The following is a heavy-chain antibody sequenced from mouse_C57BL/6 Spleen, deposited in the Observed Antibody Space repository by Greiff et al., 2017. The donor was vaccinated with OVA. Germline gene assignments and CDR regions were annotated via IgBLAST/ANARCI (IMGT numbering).Heavy chain of an antibody. CDR3: ARYLYYDYDGSFYAMDY. J-gene: IGHJ4*01. V-gene: IGHV2-9-1*01. CDR2: IWTGGGT. D-gene: IGHD2-4*01. CDR1: GFSLTSYA. Sequence: VQRVESGPGLVAPSQSLSITCTVSGFSLTSYAISWVRQPPGKGLEWLGVIWTGGGTNYNSALKSRLSISKDNSKSQVFLKMNSLQTDDTARYYCARYLYYDYDGSFYAMDYWGQGTSVTVSS.